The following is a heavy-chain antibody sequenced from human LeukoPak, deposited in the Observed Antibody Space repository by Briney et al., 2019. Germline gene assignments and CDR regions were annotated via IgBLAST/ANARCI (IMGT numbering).Heavy chain of an antibody. D-gene: IGHD5-18*01. CDR1: GGSIRSYY. CDR2: VSYSGST. Sequence: KASETLSLTCTASGGSIRSYYWSWVRQPPGKGLEWIGYVSYSGSTDYNPSLKSRVIISIDTSKNQFSLRLSSVTAADTAVYYCARENDRYGRIDYWGQGTQVTVSS. V-gene: IGHV4-59*01. J-gene: IGHJ4*02. CDR3: ARENDRYGRIDY.